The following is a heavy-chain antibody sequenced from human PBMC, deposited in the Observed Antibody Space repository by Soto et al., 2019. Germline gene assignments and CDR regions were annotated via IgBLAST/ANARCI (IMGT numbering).Heavy chain of an antibody. D-gene: IGHD1-7*01. CDR2: IIPILGIA. CDR1: GGTFSSYT. Sequence: QVQLVQSGAEVKKPGSSVKVSCKASGGTFSSYTISWVRQAPGQGLEWMGRIIPILGIANYAQKFQGRVTITADKSTSTAYMELSSLRSEDTAVYYCTKDKTGTNPLNCDCWGQGTLVTVSS. V-gene: IGHV1-69*02. CDR3: TKDKTGTNPLNCDC. J-gene: IGHJ4*02.